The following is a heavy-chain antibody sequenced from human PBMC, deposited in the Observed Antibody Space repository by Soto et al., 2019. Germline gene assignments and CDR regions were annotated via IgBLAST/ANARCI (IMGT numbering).Heavy chain of an antibody. Sequence: TLSLTCTVSGGSISSGDYYWSWIRQPPGKGLEWIGYIYYSGSTYYNPSLKSRVTISVDTSKNQFSLKLSSVTAADTAVYYCARAQSRRRGLDYWGQGTLVTVSS. CDR3: ARAQSRRRGLDY. CDR2: IYYSGST. J-gene: IGHJ4*02. CDR1: GGSISSGDYY. V-gene: IGHV4-30-4*01. D-gene: IGHD3-10*01.